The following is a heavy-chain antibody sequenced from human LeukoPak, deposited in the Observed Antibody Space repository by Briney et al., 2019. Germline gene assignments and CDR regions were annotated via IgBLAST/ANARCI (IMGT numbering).Heavy chain of an antibody. Sequence: PSETLSLTCAVYGGSFSGYYWSWIRQPPGKGLEWIGEINHSGSTNYNPSLKSRVTISVDTSKNQFSLKLSSVTAADTAVCYCARARVRTNYYYYMDVWGKGTTVTVSS. CDR1: GGSFSGYY. CDR3: ARARVRTNYYYYMDV. V-gene: IGHV4-34*01. D-gene: IGHD1/OR15-1a*01. CDR2: INHSGST. J-gene: IGHJ6*03.